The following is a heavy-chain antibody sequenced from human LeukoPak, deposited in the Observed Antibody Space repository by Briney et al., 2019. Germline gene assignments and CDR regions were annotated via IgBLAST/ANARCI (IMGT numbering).Heavy chain of an antibody. V-gene: IGHV4-61*02. Sequence: PSETLSLTCTVSGGSISSGSYFWSWIRQPAGTGLEWIGRVYTSGSTNYNPSLKSRVTISVDKSKNQFSLKLSSVTAADTAVYYCARGAYDYGDYGFDYWGQGTLVTVSS. CDR1: GGSISSGSYF. CDR2: VYTSGST. D-gene: IGHD4-17*01. J-gene: IGHJ4*02. CDR3: ARGAYDYGDYGFDY.